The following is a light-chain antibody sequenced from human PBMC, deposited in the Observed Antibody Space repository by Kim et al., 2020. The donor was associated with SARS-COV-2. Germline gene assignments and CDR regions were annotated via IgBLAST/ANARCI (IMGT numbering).Light chain of an antibody. CDR1: QTIRSN. CDR2: SVS. Sequence: EIVMTQSPATLSVSPGETATLSCRASQTIRSNFLVWYQQKPGQAPRLLINSVSTRATGTPARFSGTGSGTDFTLTISGLQSDDFALYYCQQHADWPHTFGGGTKVEIK. CDR3: QQHADWPHT. V-gene: IGKV3-15*01. J-gene: IGKJ4*01.